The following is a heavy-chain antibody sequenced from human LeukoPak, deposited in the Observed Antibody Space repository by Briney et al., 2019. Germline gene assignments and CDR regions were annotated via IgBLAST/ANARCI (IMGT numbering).Heavy chain of an antibody. J-gene: IGHJ3*02. D-gene: IGHD3-16*01. CDR1: GGSISTYY. V-gene: IGHV4-59*01. Sequence: SETLSLTCTVSGGSISTYYWSWIRQPPGKGLEWIGYIYYSGSTNSNPSLKSRVTISVDTSKNQFSLKLNSVTAADTAVYYCARAGGEAFDIWGQGTMVIVSS. CDR3: ARAGGEAFDI. CDR2: IYYSGST.